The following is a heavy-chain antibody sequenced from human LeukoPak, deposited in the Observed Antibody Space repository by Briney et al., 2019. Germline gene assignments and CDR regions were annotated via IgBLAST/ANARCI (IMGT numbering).Heavy chain of an antibody. Sequence: APVKVSCKASGYTFTSYGISWVRQAPGQGLEWMGWISAYNGNTNYAQKLQGRVTMTTDTSTSTAYMELRSLRSDDTAVYYCARAVPVVVAATQRWFDPWGQGTLVTVSS. V-gene: IGHV1-18*01. J-gene: IGHJ5*02. CDR1: GYTFTSYG. D-gene: IGHD2-15*01. CDR3: ARAVPVVVAATQRWFDP. CDR2: ISAYNGNT.